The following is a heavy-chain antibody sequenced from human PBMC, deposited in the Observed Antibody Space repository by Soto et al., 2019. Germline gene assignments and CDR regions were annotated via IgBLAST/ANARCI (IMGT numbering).Heavy chain of an antibody. D-gene: IGHD6-19*01. CDR1: GFTFSNYW. Sequence: VQLVESGGGLVQPGGSLRLSCAASGFTFSNYWMHWVRQAPGKGLVWVSRITSDGSSTSYADSVKGRFTISRDNAKNTLYRQMNSLRTEDTAANYRGSDSDSSGGYDYWGQGTMVTVSS. CDR3: GSDSDSSGGYDY. J-gene: IGHJ4*02. V-gene: IGHV3-74*01. CDR2: ITSDGSST.